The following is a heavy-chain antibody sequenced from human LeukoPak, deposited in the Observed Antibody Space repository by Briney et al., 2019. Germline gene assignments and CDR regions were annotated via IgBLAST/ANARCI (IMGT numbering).Heavy chain of an antibody. Sequence: PGGSLRLSCAASGFAFSSDWIHWVRQAPGKGLVWVSRINTDGSSTTYADSVKGRFTISRDSAKNTLYLQMNSLRAEDTAVYYCAGGRHLRSLGAFDIWGQGTMVTVSS. CDR2: INTDGSST. CDR1: GFAFSSDW. J-gene: IGHJ3*02. D-gene: IGHD3-3*01. V-gene: IGHV3-74*01. CDR3: AGGRHLRSLGAFDI.